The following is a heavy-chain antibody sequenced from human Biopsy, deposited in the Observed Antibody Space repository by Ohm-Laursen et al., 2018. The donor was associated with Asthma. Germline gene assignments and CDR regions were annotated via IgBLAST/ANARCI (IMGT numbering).Heavy chain of an antibody. CDR3: ARGDSSNWSHYDFDY. J-gene: IGHJ4*02. V-gene: IGHV3-53*01. Sequence: SLRLSCTASGFTVSRDHMFWVRQAPGKGLEWVSVIYSGGTSHTADSVRGRFTISRDFSKNTLQLQMQSLRVEDTAVYYCARGDSSNWSHYDFDYWGQGTLVTVSS. CDR2: IYSGGTS. D-gene: IGHD3-22*01. CDR1: GFTVSRDH.